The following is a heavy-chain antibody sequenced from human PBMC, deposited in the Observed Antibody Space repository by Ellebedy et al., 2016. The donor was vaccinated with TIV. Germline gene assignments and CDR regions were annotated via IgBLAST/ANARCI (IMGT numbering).Heavy chain of an antibody. D-gene: IGHD6-13*01. CDR1: NGSIGSYF. CDR2: MFNSGRT. V-gene: IGHV4-59*01. Sequence: SETLSLTCIVSNGSIGSYFWSWIRQPPGKGLEFIGYMFNSGRTNYNPPLKSRVTMSIDTSKNQFSLPLTSVNAADTAVYYCARGFIPGTVYYLDYWGQGTLVTVSS. J-gene: IGHJ4*02. CDR3: ARGFIPGTVYYLDY.